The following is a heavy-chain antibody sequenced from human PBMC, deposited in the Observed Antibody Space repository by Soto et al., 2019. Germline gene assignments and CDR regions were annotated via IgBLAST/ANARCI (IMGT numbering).Heavy chain of an antibody. J-gene: IGHJ4*02. V-gene: IGHV4-4*02. Sequence: QVQLQESGPGLVKPSGTLSLTCAVSGVSIISDKWWSWVRQAPGKGLEWIGEIHHGGNSKYNPSLKSRVIISVDRSKNQFSLNLTSVTDADTAVYYCARGESQQQRDYWGQGTLVTVSS. CDR1: GVSIISDKW. CDR2: IHHGGNS. D-gene: IGHD6-25*01. CDR3: ARGESQQQRDY.